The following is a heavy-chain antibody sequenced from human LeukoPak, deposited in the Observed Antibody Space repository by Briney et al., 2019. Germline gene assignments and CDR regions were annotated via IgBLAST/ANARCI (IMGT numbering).Heavy chain of an antibody. V-gene: IGHV3-15*01. J-gene: IGHJ6*02. Sequence: GGSLRLSCAASGFTFSNAWMSGVRQAPGKGLEWVGRMKSKSEGGTTDYAAPVKGRFTISRDDSKNTLYLQMNSLKTEDTAVYYCTTGLHDGYFDWLITDYYYYGMDVWGQGTTVTVSS. CDR2: MKSKSEGGTT. D-gene: IGHD3-9*01. CDR1: GFTFSNAW. CDR3: TTGLHDGYFDWLITDYYYYGMDV.